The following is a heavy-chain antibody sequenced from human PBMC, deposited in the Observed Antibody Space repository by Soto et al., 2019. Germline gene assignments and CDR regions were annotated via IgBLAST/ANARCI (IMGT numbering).Heavy chain of an antibody. CDR2: ISGSGGST. Sequence: GGSLRLSCAASGFTFSSYAMSWVRQAPGKGLEWVSAISGSGGSTYYADSVKGRFTISRDNSKNTLYLQMNSLRAEDTAVYYCAKIRRDYYDSSGYYYFDYWGQGTLVTVSS. V-gene: IGHV3-23*01. J-gene: IGHJ4*02. D-gene: IGHD3-22*01. CDR3: AKIRRDYYDSSGYYYFDY. CDR1: GFTFSSYA.